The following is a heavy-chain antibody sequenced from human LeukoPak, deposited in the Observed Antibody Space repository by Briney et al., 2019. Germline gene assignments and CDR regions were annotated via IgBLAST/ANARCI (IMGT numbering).Heavy chain of an antibody. CDR1: GYTFTGYY. CDR2: INPNSGGT. CDR3: ARDLFYSVSGTYYNVGRVFNY. V-gene: IGHV1-2*02. D-gene: IGHD3-10*01. J-gene: IGHJ4*02. Sequence: EASVKVSCKASGYTFTGYYMHWVRQAPGQGLEWMGWINPNSGGTNYAQKFQGRVTMNRDTSITTAYMELTSLRSDDTAVYYCARDLFYSVSGTYYNVGRVFNYWGQGTLVTVSS.